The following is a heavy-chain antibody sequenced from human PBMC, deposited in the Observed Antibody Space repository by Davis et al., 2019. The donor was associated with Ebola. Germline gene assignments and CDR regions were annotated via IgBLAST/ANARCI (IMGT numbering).Heavy chain of an antibody. CDR3: ATDQRYQLISNHYYYAMDV. D-gene: IGHD2-2*01. Sequence: ASVKVSCKASGYTFKNYAISWVRQAPGQGLEWMGWISAYNGNTNYAQILQGRVTMTTDTSTGTAYMELRSLRSDDTAVYYCATDQRYQLISNHYYYAMDVWGQGTTVTVSS. V-gene: IGHV1-18*01. J-gene: IGHJ6*02. CDR2: ISAYNGNT. CDR1: GYTFKNYA.